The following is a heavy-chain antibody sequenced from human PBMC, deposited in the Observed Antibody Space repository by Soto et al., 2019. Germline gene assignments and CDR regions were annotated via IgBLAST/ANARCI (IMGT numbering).Heavy chain of an antibody. Sequence: GSLRLSCAASGTIFDGFGMHWVRQAPGQGLEWVAVIRGDGSNVEFADSVKGRFIISRDNFKRMLYLQMDSLRAEDTAVYYCARDGVGATAYFGYFDYWGQGTLVTVSS. V-gene: IGHV3-33*01. CDR2: IRGDGSNV. CDR1: GTIFDGFG. D-gene: IGHD1-26*01. J-gene: IGHJ4*02. CDR3: ARDGVGATAYFGYFDY.